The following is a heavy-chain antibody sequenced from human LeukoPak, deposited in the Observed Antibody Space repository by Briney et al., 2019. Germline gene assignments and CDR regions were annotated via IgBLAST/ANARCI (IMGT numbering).Heavy chain of an antibody. CDR2: FDPEDGET. V-gene: IGHV1-24*01. J-gene: IGHJ4*02. D-gene: IGHD6-13*01. CDR3: ATVAAAGTLSPLDY. CDR1: GYTLTELS. Sequence: ASVKVSCKVSGYTLTELSMHWVRQAPGKGLEWMGGFDPEDGETIYAQKFQGRVTMTEDTSTDTAYMELSSPRSEDTAVYYCATVAAAGTLSPLDYWGQGTLVTVSS.